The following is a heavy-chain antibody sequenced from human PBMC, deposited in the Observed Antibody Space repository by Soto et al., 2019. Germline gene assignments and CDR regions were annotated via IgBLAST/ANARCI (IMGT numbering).Heavy chain of an antibody. D-gene: IGHD1-26*01. CDR1: GLTLGYYS. CDR2: ISSSSSTI. CDR3: ARGEGWFDP. J-gene: IGHJ5*02. V-gene: IGHV3-48*01. Sequence: EVQLVESGGPWVNPGGSLGLSCSASGLTLGYYSRNWLGRAPGKGLEWVSYISSSSSTIYYADSVKGRFTISRDNAKNSLFLQMNSLRAEDTAMYYCARGEGWFDPWGQGTLVTVSS.